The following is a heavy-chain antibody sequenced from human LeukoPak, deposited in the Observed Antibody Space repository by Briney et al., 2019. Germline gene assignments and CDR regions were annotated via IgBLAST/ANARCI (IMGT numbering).Heavy chain of an antibody. CDR2: IDSSGSII. CDR3: ARVQESRGSGSPSQYYGMDV. J-gene: IGHJ6*02. D-gene: IGHD3-10*01. V-gene: IGHV3-11*01. Sequence: NSGGSLRLSCAASGFTFSNAWMSWIRQAPGKGLEWVSYIDSSGSIIYNADSLGGRFTISRDNAKNSLFLHMNSLRAEDTAVYYCARVQESRGSGSPSQYYGMDVWGQGTTVTVSS. CDR1: GFTFSNAW.